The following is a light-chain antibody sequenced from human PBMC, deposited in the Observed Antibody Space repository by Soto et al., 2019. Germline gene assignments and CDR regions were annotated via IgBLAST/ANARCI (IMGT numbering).Light chain of an antibody. CDR1: QNIFSY. CDR2: AAS. V-gene: IGKV1-39*01. Sequence: QTIGSLSASEGERITIACGASQNIFSYLSWYQHKPGKAPKLLIYAASSLQSGVPSRFSGSGSGTDFTLAISSLQPLHSATYYCLHDINYPWTFGQGTKVDI. J-gene: IGKJ1*01. CDR3: LHDINYPWT.